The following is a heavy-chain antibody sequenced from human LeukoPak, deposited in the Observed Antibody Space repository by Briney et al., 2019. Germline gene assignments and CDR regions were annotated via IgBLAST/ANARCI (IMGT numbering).Heavy chain of an antibody. J-gene: IGHJ4*02. CDR2: LNPSDVST. CDR1: RYTFTRQY. Sequence: ASVKVSCKASRYTFTRQYMHWVRQAPGQGLEWMGVLNPSDVSTTYAQDFQGRVTLTRDTSTSTDYMELSTLKSEDTAFYYCARGDIDYWGQGTLVTVSS. D-gene: IGHD2-15*01. CDR3: ARGDIDY. V-gene: IGHV1-46*01.